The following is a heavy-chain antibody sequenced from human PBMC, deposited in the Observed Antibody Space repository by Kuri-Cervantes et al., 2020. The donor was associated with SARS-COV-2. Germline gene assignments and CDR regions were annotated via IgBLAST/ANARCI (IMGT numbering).Heavy chain of an antibody. V-gene: IGHV3-30*02. CDR2: IRYDGSNK. D-gene: IGHD4-17*01. J-gene: IGHJ4*02. CDR3: AKDPKLNDYGDYFDY. CDR1: GFTFSSYG. Sequence: LSLTCAASGFTFSSYGMHWVRQAPGKGLEWVAFIRYDGSNKYYADSVKGRFTISRDNSKNTLYLQMNSLRAEDTAVYYCAKDPKLNDYGDYFDYWGQGALVTVSS.